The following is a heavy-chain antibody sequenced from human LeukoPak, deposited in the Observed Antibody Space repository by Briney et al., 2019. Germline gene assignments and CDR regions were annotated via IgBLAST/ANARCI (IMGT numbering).Heavy chain of an antibody. V-gene: IGHV4-34*01. CDR1: GGSFSGYY. D-gene: IGHD2-21*01. CDR2: INHSGST. CDR3: ARLRILWYERLIYYYYMDV. J-gene: IGHJ6*03. Sequence: SETLSLTCAVYGGSFSGYYWSWIRQPPGKGLEWIGEINHSGSTNYNPSLKSRVTISVDTSKNQFSLKLSSVTAADTAVCYCARLRILWYERLIYYYYMDVWGKGTTVTISS.